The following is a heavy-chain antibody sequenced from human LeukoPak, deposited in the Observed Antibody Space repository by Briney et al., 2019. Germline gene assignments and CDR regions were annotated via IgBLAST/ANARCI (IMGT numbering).Heavy chain of an antibody. Sequence: GGSLRLSCAASGFTFSSYAMSWVRQAPGKGLEWVSAISGSGDRTYYADSVKGRFTISRDNAKNSLYLQMNSLRAEDTAVYYCARPRYCSSISCYFHAFDVWGQGTMVTVSS. CDR3: ARPRYCSSISCYFHAFDV. D-gene: IGHD2-2*01. CDR2: ISGSGDRT. CDR1: GFTFSSYA. J-gene: IGHJ3*01. V-gene: IGHV3-23*01.